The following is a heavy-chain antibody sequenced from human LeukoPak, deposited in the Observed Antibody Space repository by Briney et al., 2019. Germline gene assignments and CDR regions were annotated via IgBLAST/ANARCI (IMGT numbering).Heavy chain of an antibody. CDR1: GGSFSGYY. Sequence: PSETLSLTCAVYGGSFSGYYWSWIRQPPGKGLEWIGEINHSGSTNYNPSLKSRVTISVDTSKNQFSLKLSSVIAADTAVYYCARGTNYDSRSPLGEYFQHWGQGTLVTVSS. J-gene: IGHJ1*01. V-gene: IGHV4-34*01. D-gene: IGHD3-22*01. CDR2: INHSGST. CDR3: ARGTNYDSRSPLGEYFQH.